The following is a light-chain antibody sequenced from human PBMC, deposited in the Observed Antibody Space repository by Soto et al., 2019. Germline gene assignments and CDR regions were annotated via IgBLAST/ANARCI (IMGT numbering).Light chain of an antibody. Sequence: QSALTQPRSVSGSPGQSVTISCTGTSNDVGGYNYVSWYQQHPGKAPKLMIYDVSKRPSGVPDRFSGSKSGNTASLTISGLQVEDEADYYCCSYAGSYLLYVFGTGTKLTVL. CDR3: CSYAGSYLLYV. J-gene: IGLJ1*01. CDR2: DVS. CDR1: SNDVGGYNY. V-gene: IGLV2-11*01.